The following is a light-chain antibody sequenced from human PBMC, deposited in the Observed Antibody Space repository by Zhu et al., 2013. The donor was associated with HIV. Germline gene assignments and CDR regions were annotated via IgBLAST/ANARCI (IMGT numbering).Light chain of an antibody. Sequence: EIVMTQSPATLSVSPGERATLSCRASQSVSSNLAWYQQKPGQAPRLLIYDASSRATGVPIRFSGSGSGTDFTLTISSLEPEDSAIYYCQQRSNWLSFGGGTKVEI. CDR2: DAS. J-gene: IGKJ4*01. CDR3: QQRSNWLS. V-gene: IGKV3-11*01. CDR1: QSVSSN.